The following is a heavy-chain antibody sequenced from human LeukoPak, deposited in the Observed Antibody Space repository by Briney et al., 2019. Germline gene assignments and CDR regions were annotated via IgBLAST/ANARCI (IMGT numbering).Heavy chain of an antibody. Sequence: PGGSLRLSCVASGFTFDNYAMMWVRQAPGKGLEWVSVISGSGDGTWSADSVRGRVTISRDNSKNTLYLEMNSLRVEDTAVYYCAKDLIADYCGGDCSPGYWGQGTLVTVSS. D-gene: IGHD2-21*02. CDR3: AKDLIADYCGGDCSPGY. CDR1: GFTFDNYA. J-gene: IGHJ4*02. CDR2: ISGSGDGT. V-gene: IGHV3-23*01.